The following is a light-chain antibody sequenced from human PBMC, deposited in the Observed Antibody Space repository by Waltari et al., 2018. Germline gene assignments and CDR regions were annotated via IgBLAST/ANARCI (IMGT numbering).Light chain of an antibody. Sequence: EIVLTQSPGSLSSSQGERVTLSCRASQSVSRALAWYQQKPGQAPRLLIFGASNRATGIPDRFSGSWSETDFSLTISRLEPEDFAVYYCQHYVRLPATFGRGTKVEIK. CDR2: GAS. J-gene: IGKJ1*01. CDR3: QHYVRLPAT. V-gene: IGKV3-20*01. CDR1: QSVSRA.